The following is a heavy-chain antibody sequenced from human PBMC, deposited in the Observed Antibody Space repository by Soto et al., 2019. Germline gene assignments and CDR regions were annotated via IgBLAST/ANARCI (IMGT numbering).Heavy chain of an antibody. J-gene: IGHJ6*02. D-gene: IGHD3-3*01. CDR3: VKDRATIFGVVWKYGMDV. Sequence: EVQLLESWGGLVQPGGSLRLSCAASGFTFRSYAMAWVRQAPGKGLEWVSGISEKGDTKNYADPVRGRFTISRDNSMNTLDLLMNSLRAEDTAVYYCVKDRATIFGVVWKYGMDVWGQGTTVYVSS. CDR1: GFTFRSYA. V-gene: IGHV3-23*01. CDR2: ISEKGDTK.